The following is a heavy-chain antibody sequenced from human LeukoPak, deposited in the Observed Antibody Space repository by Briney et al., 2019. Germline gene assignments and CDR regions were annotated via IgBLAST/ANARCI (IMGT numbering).Heavy chain of an antibody. Sequence: GGSLRLSCAASGFTFSSYWMSWVRQAPGKGLEWVANIKQDGSEKYYVDSVKGRFTISRDNAKNSLYLQMNSLRAEDTAVYYCARGYRSSSWYPGYYFDYWGQGTLVTVSS. J-gene: IGHJ4*02. D-gene: IGHD6-13*01. V-gene: IGHV3-7*01. CDR2: IKQDGSEK. CDR3: ARGYRSSSWYPGYYFDY. CDR1: GFTFSSYW.